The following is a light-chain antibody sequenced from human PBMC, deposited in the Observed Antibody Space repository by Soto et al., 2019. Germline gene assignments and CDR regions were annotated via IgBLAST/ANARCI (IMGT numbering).Light chain of an antibody. CDR2: AAS. CDR3: LQDYNYPRT. Sequence: AIQMTQSPSSLSASVGDRVTITCRASQGIRNDLGWYQQKPGKAPRLLIYAASILQSGVPSRCSGSGSGTDFTLTISSLQPEDFATYYCLQDYNYPRTFGQGTKVEIK. CDR1: QGIRND. V-gene: IGKV1-6*01. J-gene: IGKJ1*01.